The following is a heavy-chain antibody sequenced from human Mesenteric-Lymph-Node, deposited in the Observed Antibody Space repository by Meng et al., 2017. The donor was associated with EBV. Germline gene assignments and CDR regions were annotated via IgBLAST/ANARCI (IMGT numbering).Heavy chain of an antibody. Sequence: VQSGAEVKKPGASWKVSCKASAYTFPSYYRHWVRQARGQGLEWMGIINPSGGSTSYAQKFQGRVTMTRDTSTSTVYMELSSLRSEDTAVYYCARSDYVWGSYRYLFNWFDPWGQGTLVTVSS. CDR3: ARSDYVWGSYRYLFNWFDP. D-gene: IGHD3-16*02. V-gene: IGHV1-46*01. CDR2: INPSGGST. CDR1: AYTFPSYY. J-gene: IGHJ5*02.